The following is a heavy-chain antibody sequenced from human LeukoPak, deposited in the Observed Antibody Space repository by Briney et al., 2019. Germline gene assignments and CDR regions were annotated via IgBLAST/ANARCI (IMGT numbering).Heavy chain of an antibody. Sequence: SVTLSCTASGGTLSSNVVTWVRQAPGQGLEWMGGIITIFGTPNYAQKFQGRVTITTDESTTTVYMKLSSLRSEDTAVYYCARGWVGLSPFDYWGQGALVTVSS. V-gene: IGHV1-69*05. CDR1: GGTLSSNV. CDR3: ARGWVGLSPFDY. D-gene: IGHD3-10*01. J-gene: IGHJ4*02. CDR2: IITIFGTP.